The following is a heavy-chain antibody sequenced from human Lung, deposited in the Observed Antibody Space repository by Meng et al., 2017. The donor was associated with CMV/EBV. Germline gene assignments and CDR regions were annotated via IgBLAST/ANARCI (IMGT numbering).Heavy chain of an antibody. CDR3: ARRGSSSYYYYGMDV. J-gene: IGHJ6*02. CDR2: INPNSGGT. D-gene: IGHD6-6*01. CDR1: GGTFSAHA. Sequence: SGGTFSAHAISWVRQAPGQGLEWMGWINPNSGGTNYAQKFQGRVTMTRDTSISTAYMELSRLRSDDTAVYYCARRGSSSYYYYGMDVWGQGTTVTVSS. V-gene: IGHV1-2*02.